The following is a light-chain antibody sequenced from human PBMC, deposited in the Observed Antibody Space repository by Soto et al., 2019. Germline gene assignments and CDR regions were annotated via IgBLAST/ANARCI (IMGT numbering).Light chain of an antibody. CDR1: QGIGNY. CDR3: QKHDNSPLT. Sequence: DIQMTQSPSSLSASVGDRVTIACRASQGIGNYLSWYQQKPGKVPKLLIYTSSTLQSGVPSRFSGSGSGTEFTLTISSLQPEDVATYYCQKHDNSPLTFGGGTKVEIK. CDR2: TSS. J-gene: IGKJ4*01. V-gene: IGKV1-27*01.